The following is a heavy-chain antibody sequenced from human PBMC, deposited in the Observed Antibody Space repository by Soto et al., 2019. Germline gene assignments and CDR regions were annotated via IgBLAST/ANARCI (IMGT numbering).Heavy chain of an antibody. D-gene: IGHD3-22*01. V-gene: IGHV5-51*01. Sequence: GESLKISCQGFGYSFANYWIGWVRQMPGKGLEWMGIIYPGDSNTRYSPSFQGQVTISADKSISTAYLQWSSLKASDTAMYYCGEKLYYYDSSVYYFFDIGGQGKRVTVSS. CDR1: GYSFANYW. CDR2: IYPGDSNT. CDR3: GEKLYYYDSSVYYFFDI. J-gene: IGHJ3*02.